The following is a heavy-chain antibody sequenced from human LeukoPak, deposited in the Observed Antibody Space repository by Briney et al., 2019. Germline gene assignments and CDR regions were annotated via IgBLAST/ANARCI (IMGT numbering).Heavy chain of an antibody. CDR1: GGSISSYY. Sequence: PSETLSLTCTVSGGSISSYYWSWIRQPPGKGLEWIGYIYSSGSTNYNPSLKSRVTIFVDTSKNQFSLKLSSVTAADTAVYYCARRSSTWSFDYWGQETLVTVSS. V-gene: IGHV4-59*08. D-gene: IGHD6-13*01. J-gene: IGHJ4*02. CDR2: IYSSGST. CDR3: ARRSSTWSFDY.